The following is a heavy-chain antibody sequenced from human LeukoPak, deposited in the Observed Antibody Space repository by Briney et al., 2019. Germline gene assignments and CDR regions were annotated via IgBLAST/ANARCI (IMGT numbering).Heavy chain of an antibody. CDR1: GYTFTSYG. Sequence: GASVKVSCKASGYTFTSYGISWVRQAPGQGLEWMGWINPNSGGTNYAQKFQGRVTMTRDTSISTAYMELSRLRSDDTAVYYCARPFYDSSGYYYIAITDDAFDIWGQGTMVTVSS. CDR2: INPNSGGT. V-gene: IGHV1-2*02. D-gene: IGHD3-22*01. CDR3: ARPFYDSSGYYYIAITDDAFDI. J-gene: IGHJ3*02.